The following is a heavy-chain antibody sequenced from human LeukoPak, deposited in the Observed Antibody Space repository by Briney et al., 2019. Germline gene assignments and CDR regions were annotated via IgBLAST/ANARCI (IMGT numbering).Heavy chain of an antibody. D-gene: IGHD3-9*01. CDR1: GGSISSGDYY. Sequence: PSETLSLTCTVSGGSISSGDYYWSWIRQPPWKGLEWIGYIYYSGSTYYNPSLKSRVTISVDTSKNQFSLKLSFVTAADTAVYYCARAARYAPAAALYMDVWGKGTTVTVSS. CDR2: IYYSGST. J-gene: IGHJ6*03. V-gene: IGHV4-30-4*08. CDR3: ARAARYAPAAALYMDV.